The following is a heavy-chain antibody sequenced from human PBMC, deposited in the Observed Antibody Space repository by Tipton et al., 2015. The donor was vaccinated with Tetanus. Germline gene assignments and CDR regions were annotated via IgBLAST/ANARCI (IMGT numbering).Heavy chain of an antibody. J-gene: IGHJ4*02. CDR1: GGPVSSSNW. CDR2: IYYSGTT. D-gene: IGHD1-1*01. Sequence: TLSLTCDVSGGPVSSSNWWSWVRQAPGKGLEWIGEIYYSGTTNYNPSLKSRVTISTDKSKNQVSLRLNSVTAADTAVYYCARANNEFPKKGPFDFWGQGALVIVSS. CDR3: ARANNEFPKKGPFDF. V-gene: IGHV4-4*02.